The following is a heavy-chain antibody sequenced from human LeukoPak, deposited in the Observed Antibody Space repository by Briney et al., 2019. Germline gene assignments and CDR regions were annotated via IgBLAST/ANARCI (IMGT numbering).Heavy chain of an antibody. J-gene: IGHJ1*01. Sequence: PGGSLRLSSAASGFTFSSYWMSWVRQAPGKGLEGVANIKQDGSEKYYMDSVKGRFTISTANAKNSLYLQMSSLRAEDTAVYYCAREVYCSTTSCYTGYFQHWGQGTLVTVSS. CDR2: IKQDGSEK. CDR3: AREVYCSTTSCYTGYFQH. CDR1: GFTFSSYW. D-gene: IGHD2-2*02. V-gene: IGHV3-7*01.